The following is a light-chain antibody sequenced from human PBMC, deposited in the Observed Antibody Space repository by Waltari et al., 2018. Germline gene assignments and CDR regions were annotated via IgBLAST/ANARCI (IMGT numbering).Light chain of an antibody. CDR2: DYN. V-gene: IGLV1-40*01. CDR1: SSNIGAGYD. Sequence: QSVLTQPPSVSGAPGQRVTISCTGSSSNIGAGYDVHWYQHPPGTAPTLLIYDYNKRPSGVPDRFSASKSGTSASLAITGLQAEDEADYYCLAYDRSLRGSVFGGGTKLTVL. J-gene: IGLJ2*01. CDR3: LAYDRSLRGSV.